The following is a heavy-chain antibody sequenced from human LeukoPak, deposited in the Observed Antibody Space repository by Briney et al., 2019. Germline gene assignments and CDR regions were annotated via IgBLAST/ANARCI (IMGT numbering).Heavy chain of an antibody. V-gene: IGHV3-15*01. J-gene: IGHJ4*02. Sequence: GGSLRLSGSGFGFTYRNAWLSWVGPGPGKGLEGVGCIKSISDGGPTDYAAPVKDSFTLSRDNSKNPLYLQMNSLTTEDTAVYYCTPDPSGYDYVWGSYRYGPLPDYWGQGTLVTVSS. CDR2: IKSISDGGPT. D-gene: IGHD3-16*02. CDR1: GFTYRNAW. CDR3: TPDPSGYDYVWGSYRYGPLPDY.